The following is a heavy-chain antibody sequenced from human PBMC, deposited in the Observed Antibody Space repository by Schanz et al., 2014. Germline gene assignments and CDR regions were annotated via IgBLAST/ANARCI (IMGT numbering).Heavy chain of an antibody. V-gene: IGHV1-46*01. Sequence: QVQLVQSGAEVKKPGASVKVSCKASGYTLSAYSLHWVRQAPGQGLEWMGIVNPSVRGTHFAREFQGRVTVTRDTLASTAYMEVSSLRAEDTAVYYCARSRSSSWYFFDYWGQGTLVSVSS. CDR1: GYTLSAYS. CDR2: VNPSVRGT. J-gene: IGHJ4*02. CDR3: ARSRSSSWYFFDY. D-gene: IGHD6-13*01.